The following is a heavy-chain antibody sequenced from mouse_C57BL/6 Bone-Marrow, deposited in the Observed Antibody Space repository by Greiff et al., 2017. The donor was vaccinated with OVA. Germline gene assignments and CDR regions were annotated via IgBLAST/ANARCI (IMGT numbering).Heavy chain of an antibody. J-gene: IGHJ3*01. CDR1: GYTFTSYG. D-gene: IGHD3-2*02. Sequence: VQLQQSGAELARPGASVKLSCKASGYTFTSYGISWVKQRTGQGLEWIGEIYPRSGNTYYNAKIKGKATLTADKSSSTAYMELRSLTSEDSAVYFGARSGQLRRSWFADWGQGTLVTVSA. V-gene: IGHV1-81*01. CDR2: IYPRSGNT. CDR3: ARSGQLRRSWFAD.